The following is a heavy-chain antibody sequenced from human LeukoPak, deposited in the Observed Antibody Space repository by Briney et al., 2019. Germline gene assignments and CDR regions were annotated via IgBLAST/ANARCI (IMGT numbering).Heavy chain of an antibody. J-gene: IGHJ6*02. V-gene: IGHV1-69*02. Sequence: SVKVSCKASGGTFSSYTLGWVRQAPGQGLEWMGRIIPIVGRANSAQKFQGRVTITADKFTNTACMEMSGLRFEDTAVYYCAMFASGIASGLDVWGQGTTVIVSS. CDR2: IIPIVGRA. CDR1: GGTFSSYT. D-gene: IGHD3-10*01. CDR3: AMFASGIASGLDV.